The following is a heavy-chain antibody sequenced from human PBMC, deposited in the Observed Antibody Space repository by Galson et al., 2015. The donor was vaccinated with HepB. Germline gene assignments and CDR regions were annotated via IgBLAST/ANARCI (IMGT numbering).Heavy chain of an antibody. CDR3: AKGHALLWFGDLGDY. CDR2: ISYDGSNK. V-gene: IGHV3-30*18. J-gene: IGHJ4*02. Sequence: SLRLSCAASGFIFSSYGMHWVRQAPGKGLEWVAVISYDGSNKYYADSVKGRFSISRDNSKNTLYPQMNSLRAEDTAVYYCAKGHALLWFGDLGDYWGQGTLVTVSS. D-gene: IGHD3-10*01. CDR1: GFIFSSYG.